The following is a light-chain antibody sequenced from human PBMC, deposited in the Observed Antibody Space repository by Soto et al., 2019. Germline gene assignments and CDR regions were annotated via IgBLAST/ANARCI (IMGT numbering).Light chain of an antibody. J-gene: IGKJ1*01. CDR2: DAS. V-gene: IGKV1-5*01. CDR1: QDIRNY. Sequence: DIQLTQSPSFLSTSVGDRVTITCRASQDIRNYLARYQQKPGKAPRLLIFDASSLESGVPSRFSGSGSGTEFTLTISNLQPDDFATYYCQHYNSYSEAFGQGTKVDI. CDR3: QHYNSYSEA.